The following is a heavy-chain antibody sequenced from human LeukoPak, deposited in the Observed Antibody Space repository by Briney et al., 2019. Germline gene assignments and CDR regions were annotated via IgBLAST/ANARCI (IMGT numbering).Heavy chain of an antibody. CDR2: IYYSGST. J-gene: IGHJ4*02. CDR3: PRDVMPYYGSGSYPHYLDY. V-gene: IGHV4-30-4*01. CDR1: GGAISSGDYC. Sequence: PSQTLSLTCTVSGGAISSGDYCWSWIRQPPGKGLEWIGYIYYSGSTYYNPSLKSRVTISVDTSKNQFSLKLSSLTAADTAVYYCPRDVMPYYGSGSYPHYLDYWGQGTLVTVSS. D-gene: IGHD3-10*01.